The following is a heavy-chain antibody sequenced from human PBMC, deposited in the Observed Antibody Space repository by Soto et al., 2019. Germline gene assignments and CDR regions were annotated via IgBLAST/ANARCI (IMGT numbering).Heavy chain of an antibody. CDR2: ISGSGGST. Sequence: LSLSCAASGFTFSSYAMSWVRQAPGKGLEWVSAISGSGGSTYYADSVKGRFTISRDNSKNTLYLQMNSLRAEDTAVYYCAKTSRVARPTQAIDYWGQGTLVTVSS. D-gene: IGHD5-12*01. V-gene: IGHV3-23*01. CDR1: GFTFSSYA. CDR3: AKTSRVARPTQAIDY. J-gene: IGHJ4*02.